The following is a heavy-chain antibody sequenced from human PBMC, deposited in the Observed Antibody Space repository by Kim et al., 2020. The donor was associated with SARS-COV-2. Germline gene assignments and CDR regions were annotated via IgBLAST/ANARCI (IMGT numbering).Heavy chain of an antibody. CDR2: VSPDGSIP. D-gene: IGHD2-21*01. V-gene: IGHV3-30*18. J-gene: IGHJ4*02. Sequence: GGSLRLSCAASGFTFTSYGMHWVRQAPGKGLEWVAVVSPDGSIPSSGDSVKGRFTISRYNSKNMVYLQMSSLRADDTAVYYCAKENFPAGSGHWSCAGNWGQGTLVTVSS. CDR3: AKENFPAGSGHWSCAGN. CDR1: GFTFTSYG.